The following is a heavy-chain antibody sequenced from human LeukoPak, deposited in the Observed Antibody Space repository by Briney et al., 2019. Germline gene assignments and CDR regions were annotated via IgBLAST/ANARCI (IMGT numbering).Heavy chain of an antibody. CDR3: ATLSLSRIIVRDY. J-gene: IGHJ4*02. V-gene: IGHV1-18*01. D-gene: IGHD2/OR15-2a*01. CDR2: ISTYNGNT. Sequence: ASVKVSCKASGGTFSSYAISWVRQAPGQGLEWMGWISTYNGNTNYGMNLQGRVTMTTDTSTSTAYMELRSLRTDDTAVYYCATLSLSRIIVRDYWGQGTLVTVSS. CDR1: GGTFSSYA.